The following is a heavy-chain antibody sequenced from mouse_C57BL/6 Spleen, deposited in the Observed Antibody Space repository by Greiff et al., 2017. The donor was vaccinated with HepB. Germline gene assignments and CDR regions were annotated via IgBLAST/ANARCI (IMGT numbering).Heavy chain of an antibody. CDR1: GFTFSDYY. Sequence: EVNLVESGGGLVQPGGSLKLSCAASGFTFSDYYMYWVRQTPEKRLEWVAYISNGGGSTYYPDTVKGRFTISRDNAKNTLYLQMSRLKSEDTAMYYCARPYGYDVGAWFAYWGQGTLVTVSA. J-gene: IGHJ3*01. CDR3: ARPYGYDVGAWFAY. V-gene: IGHV5-12*01. CDR2: ISNGGGST. D-gene: IGHD2-2*01.